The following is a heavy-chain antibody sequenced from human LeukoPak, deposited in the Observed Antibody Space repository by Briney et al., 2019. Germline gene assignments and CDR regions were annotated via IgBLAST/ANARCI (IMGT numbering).Heavy chain of an antibody. CDR2: ISAYNGNT. V-gene: IGHV1-18*01. CDR3: ARDRYDFWSGYKSVIIHY. J-gene: IGHJ4*02. CDR1: GYTFTSYG. D-gene: IGHD3-3*01. Sequence: ASVKVSCKASGYTFTSYGISWVRQAPGQGLEWMGWISAYNGNTNYAQKLQGRVTMTTDTSTSTAYMELRSLRSDDTTVYYCARDRYDFWSGYKSVIIHYWGQGTLVTVSS.